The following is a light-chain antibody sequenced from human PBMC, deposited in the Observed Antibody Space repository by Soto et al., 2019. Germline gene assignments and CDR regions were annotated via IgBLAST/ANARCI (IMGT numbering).Light chain of an antibody. CDR2: GAS. CDR3: QQYGSSPWT. Sequence: EIVLTQSPGTLSLFPGERATLSCRASQSVSSSYLAWYQQKPGQAPRPLIYGASSRAIGIPDRFSGSGSGTDFTLTISRLEPEDFAVYYCQQYGSSPWTVGQGTKVEIK. CDR1: QSVSSSY. J-gene: IGKJ1*01. V-gene: IGKV3-20*01.